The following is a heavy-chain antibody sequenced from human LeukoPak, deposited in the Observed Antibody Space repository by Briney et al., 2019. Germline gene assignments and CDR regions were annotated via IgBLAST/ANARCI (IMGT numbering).Heavy chain of an antibody. CDR2: ISSDGSIA. CDR3: ARADYGGNSDFHY. D-gene: IGHD4-23*01. CDR1: GFTFSSYW. J-gene: IGHJ4*02. V-gene: IGHV3-74*01. Sequence: LTAGSLRLSCAASGFTFSSYWMHWVRQAPGKGLVWVSRISSDGSIAINADPVAGRFTVYRDTAKNTLYLQMNSLRVEDTAVYYCARADYGGNSDFHYWGQGTLVTVSS.